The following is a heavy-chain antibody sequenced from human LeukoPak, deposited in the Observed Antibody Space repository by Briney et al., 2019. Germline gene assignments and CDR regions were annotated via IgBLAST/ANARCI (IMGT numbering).Heavy chain of an antibody. CDR1: GFTFSDSN. CDR2: IRSKANNYAT. D-gene: IGHD1-1*01. J-gene: IGHJ4*02. V-gene: IGHV3-73*01. Sequence: GGSLRLSCAASGFTFSDSNMHWVRQASGKGLEWVGRIRSKANNYATTYAASVRGRFTISRDDSKNTAYLQMNSLKTEDTAVYYCAKPGTHYWGQGTQVTVSS. CDR3: AKPGTHY.